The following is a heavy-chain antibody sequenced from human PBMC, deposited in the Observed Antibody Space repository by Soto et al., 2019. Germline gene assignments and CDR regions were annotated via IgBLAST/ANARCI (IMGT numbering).Heavy chain of an antibody. CDR1: VFTFNNYA. CDR2: ISSSGYST. Sequence: ELQLLESGGDLVRPGVSGRLSCAASVFTFNNYAMSWVRQAPGKGLEWVSAISSSGYSTYYTDSVKGRFTISRDNSRNTVYLQMNNLRAEDTAVYYCANGSVVVAAKFDSWGQGTLVTVSS. CDR3: ANGSVVVAAKFDS. J-gene: IGHJ4*02. D-gene: IGHD2-21*02. V-gene: IGHV3-23*01.